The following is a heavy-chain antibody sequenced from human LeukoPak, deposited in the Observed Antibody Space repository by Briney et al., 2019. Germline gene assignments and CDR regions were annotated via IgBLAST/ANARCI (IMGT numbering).Heavy chain of an antibody. CDR2: INSDGSST. CDR3: ARALKWFGELEGNPYYFDS. CDR1: GFTFSSYW. V-gene: IGHV3-74*01. Sequence: GGSLRLSCAASGFTFSSYWMHWVRQAPGKGLVWVSRINSDGSSTSYADSVKGRFTISRDNAKNTLYLQMNSLRAEDTAVYYCARALKWFGELEGNPYYFDSWGQGTLVTVSS. J-gene: IGHJ4*02. D-gene: IGHD3-10*01.